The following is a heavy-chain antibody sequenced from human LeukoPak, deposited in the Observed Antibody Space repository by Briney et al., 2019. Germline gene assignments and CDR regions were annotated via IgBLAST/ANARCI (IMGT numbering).Heavy chain of an antibody. Sequence: ASETLSLTCAVYGGSFSGYYWSWIRQPPGKGLEWVGEINHSGSTNYNPSLKSRVTISVDTSKNQFSLKLSSVTAADTAVYYCASYYGSGSYSWFDPWGQGTLVTVSS. V-gene: IGHV4-34*01. D-gene: IGHD3-10*01. J-gene: IGHJ5*02. CDR3: ASYYGSGSYSWFDP. CDR1: GGSFSGYY. CDR2: INHSGST.